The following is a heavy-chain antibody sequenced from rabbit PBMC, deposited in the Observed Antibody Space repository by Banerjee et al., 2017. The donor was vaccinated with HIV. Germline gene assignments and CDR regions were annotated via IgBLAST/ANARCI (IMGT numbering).Heavy chain of an antibody. CDR2: IDAVFGTT. CDR1: GFDFSKYG. J-gene: IGHJ6*01. V-gene: IGHV1S7*01. D-gene: IGHD1-1*01. Sequence: QLVESGGGLVQPGESLKLSCKASGFDFSKYGVSWVRQAPGKGLEWIGSIDAVFGTTYYATWVNGRFSISSHNAQNTLFLQLNSLTAADTATYFCVRGASSSGYYSLWGQGTLVTVS. CDR3: VRGASSSGYYSL.